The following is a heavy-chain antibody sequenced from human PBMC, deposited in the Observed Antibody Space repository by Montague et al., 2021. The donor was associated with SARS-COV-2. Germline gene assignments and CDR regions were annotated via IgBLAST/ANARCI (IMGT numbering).Heavy chain of an antibody. CDR2: IFYTGHT. CDR3: AKVRRVAVAGNYYFDY. V-gene: IGHV4-39*07. CDR1: GGSISSSDYY. J-gene: IGHJ4*02. Sequence: SETLSLTCTVSGGSISSSDYYWGWIRQPPGKGLEWIGTIFYTGHTYYNPSLKSRLTISVDTSKNQFSLNLFSVTAADTALYYCAKVRRVAVAGNYYFDYWGQGTLVTVSS. D-gene: IGHD6-19*01.